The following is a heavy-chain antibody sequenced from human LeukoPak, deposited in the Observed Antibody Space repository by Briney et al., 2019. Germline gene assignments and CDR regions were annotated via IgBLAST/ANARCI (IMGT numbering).Heavy chain of an antibody. D-gene: IGHD1-26*01. V-gene: IGHV3-23*01. CDR2: ISGSGDLT. J-gene: IGHJ4*02. CDR1: GFTFRNYA. CDR3: AKDREGSGSYYPDY. Sequence: GGSLRLSCAASGFTFRNYAMTWVRQAPGKGLEWVSAISGSGDLTDYADSVKGRFTISRDNSKTTLYLQMNSLRAEDTAVYYCAKDREGSGSYYPDYWGQGTLVTVSS.